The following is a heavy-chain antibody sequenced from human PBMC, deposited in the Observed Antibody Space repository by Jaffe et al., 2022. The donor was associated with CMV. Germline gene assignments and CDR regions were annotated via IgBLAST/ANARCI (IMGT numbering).Heavy chain of an antibody. CDR2: ISWNSGSI. D-gene: IGHD3-9*01. Sequence: EVQLVESGGDLVQPGRSLRLSCVASGFTFDDYAMHWVRQTPGKGLEWVSGISWNSGSIDYADSVKGRFTISRDNAKNSLYLQMNSLRAEDTALYYCAKDTWPMTNYYQFDNWGQGTLVTVSS. CDR1: GFTFDDYA. J-gene: IGHJ4*02. V-gene: IGHV3-9*01. CDR3: AKDTWPMTNYYQFDN.